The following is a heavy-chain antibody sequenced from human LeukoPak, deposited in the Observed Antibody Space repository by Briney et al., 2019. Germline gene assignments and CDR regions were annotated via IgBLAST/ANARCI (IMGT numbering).Heavy chain of an antibody. CDR1: GGSISSGSYY. J-gene: IGHJ4*02. CDR3: ARRRLWFGELPIDY. Sequence: PSETLSLTCTVSGGSISSGSYYWSWIRQPAGKGLEWIGRIYTSGSTSYNPSLKSRVTMSVDTSKKQISLKVRSVTAADTAVYYCARRRLWFGELPIDYWGQGTLVTVSS. D-gene: IGHD3-10*01. CDR2: IYTSGST. V-gene: IGHV4-61*02.